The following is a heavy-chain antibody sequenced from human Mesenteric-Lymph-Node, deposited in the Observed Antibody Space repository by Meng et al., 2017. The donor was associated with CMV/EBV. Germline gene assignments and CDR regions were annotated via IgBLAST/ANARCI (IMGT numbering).Heavy chain of an antibody. CDR3: ARSRSYFHGSDY. D-gene: IGHD3-10*01. V-gene: IGHV3-48*03. J-gene: IGHJ4*02. CDR1: GFTFSSYE. Sequence: GGSLRLSCAVSGFTFSSYEMKWVRQAPGKGLEWVSYISSSGSTIYYAESVKGRFTISRDNAKNSLYLQMNSLRAEDTAVYYCARSRSYFHGSDYWGQGTLVTVSS. CDR2: ISSSGSTI.